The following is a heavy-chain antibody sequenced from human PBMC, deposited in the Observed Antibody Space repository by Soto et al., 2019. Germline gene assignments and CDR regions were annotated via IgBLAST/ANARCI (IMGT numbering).Heavy chain of an antibody. V-gene: IGHV1-3*01. CDR2: INAGNGDS. D-gene: IGHD4-4*01. CDR1: EYTFSSYT. J-gene: IGHJ4*02. CDR3: ARELQGLYYFDY. Sequence: SVKVSCKASEYTFSSYTLHWVRQAPGQRLEWMGWINAGNGDSKYSQKFQGRVSISRDTSASTASMELSSLTSEDTAVYYCARELQGLYYFDYWGQGTLVTVSS.